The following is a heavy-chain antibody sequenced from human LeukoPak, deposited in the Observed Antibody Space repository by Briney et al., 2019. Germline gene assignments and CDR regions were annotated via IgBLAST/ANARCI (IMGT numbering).Heavy chain of an antibody. Sequence: GGSLRLSCAASGFTFSSYWMHWVRQTPGKGLVCVSRINTDGSSTSYADSVKGRFTISRDNAKNTLYLQMNSLRAEDTAVFYCARAVRWRMEYYFDYWGQGTLVTVSS. V-gene: IGHV3-74*01. D-gene: IGHD3-3*01. CDR2: INTDGSST. CDR1: GFTFSSYW. CDR3: ARAVRWRMEYYFDY. J-gene: IGHJ4*02.